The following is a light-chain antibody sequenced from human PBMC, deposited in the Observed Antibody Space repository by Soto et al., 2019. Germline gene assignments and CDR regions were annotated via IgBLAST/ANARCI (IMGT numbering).Light chain of an antibody. CDR1: SSDVGAYNY. CDR2: DVT. CDR3: SSYKSSNTEV. Sequence: QSVLTQPASVPGSPGRSITISCTGTSSDVGAYNYVSWYQHHPGKAPKLIIYDVTDRPSGVSNRFSASKSGNTASLTISGLQAEDEDAYYCSSYKSSNTEVFGTGTEVTVL. V-gene: IGLV2-14*03. J-gene: IGLJ1*01.